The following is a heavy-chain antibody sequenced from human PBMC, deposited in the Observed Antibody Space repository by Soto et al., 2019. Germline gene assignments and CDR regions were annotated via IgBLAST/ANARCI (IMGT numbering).Heavy chain of an antibody. J-gene: IGHJ5*02. CDR2: ISPYNGNT. CDR1: GFSLSDDG. V-gene: IGHV1-18*01. Sequence: ASVMVSCKASGFSLSDDGINWMRQAPGQGLDWVGWISPYNGNTNYAQKLQGRVTMTTDTSTSTAYMELRSLRSDDTAVYYCARAAKGTVTTARYSWFDPWGQGTLVTVSS. CDR3: ARAAKGTVTTARYSWFDP. D-gene: IGHD4-17*01.